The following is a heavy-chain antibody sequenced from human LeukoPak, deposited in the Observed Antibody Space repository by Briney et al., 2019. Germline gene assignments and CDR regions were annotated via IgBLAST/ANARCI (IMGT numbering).Heavy chain of an antibody. V-gene: IGHV3-21*01. CDR1: GFTFRSYS. J-gene: IGHJ4*02. Sequence: GGSLRLSCAASGFTFRSYSMNWVRQAPGKGLEWVSAIDPSSTYIYYADSVKGRFTISRDNAENSLYLQMNSLRVEDTAVYYCARAPTVLVAYCSSSSCQADYWGQGTLVTVSS. CDR2: IDPSSTYI. CDR3: ARAPTVLVAYCSSSSCQADY. D-gene: IGHD2-2*01.